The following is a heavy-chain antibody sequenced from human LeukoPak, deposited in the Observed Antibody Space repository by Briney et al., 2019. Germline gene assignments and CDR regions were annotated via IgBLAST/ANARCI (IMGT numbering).Heavy chain of an antibody. CDR3: ARHTPRIVGATPPDH. Sequence: GESLKISCKGSGYSFTSYWIGWVRQMPGKGLEWLGIIYPGDSDTRYSPSFQGQVTISADKSISTAYLQWSSLKASDTAMYYCARHTPRIVGATPPDHWGQGTLVTVSS. V-gene: IGHV5-51*01. J-gene: IGHJ4*02. CDR2: IYPGDSDT. CDR1: GYSFTSYW. D-gene: IGHD1-26*01.